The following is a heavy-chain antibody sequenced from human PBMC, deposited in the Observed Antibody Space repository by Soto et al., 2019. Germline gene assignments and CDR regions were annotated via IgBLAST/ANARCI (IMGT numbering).Heavy chain of an antibody. CDR1: GGSISSGDYY. CDR3: ASGYYDYVWGSRGGGMDV. Sequence: SETLSLTCTVSGGSISSGDYYWSWIRQPPGKGLEWIGYIYYSGSTYYNPSLKSRVTISVDTSKNQFSLKLSSVTAADTAVYYCASGYYDYVWGSRGGGMDVWGQGTTVTVYS. D-gene: IGHD3-16*01. V-gene: IGHV4-30-4*01. J-gene: IGHJ6*02. CDR2: IYYSGST.